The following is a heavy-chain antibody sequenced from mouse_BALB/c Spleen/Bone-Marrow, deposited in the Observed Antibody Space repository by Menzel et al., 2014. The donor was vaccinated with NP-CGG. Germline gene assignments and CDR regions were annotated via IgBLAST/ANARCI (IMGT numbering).Heavy chain of an antibody. CDR3: ARILILRYWYFDV. CDR1: GFNIKDTY. Sequence: EVKVVESGAELVKPGASVKLSCTASGFNIKDTYMHWVKQRPEQGLEWIGRIDPANGNTKYDPKFQGKATITADTSSNTAYLQLSSLTSEDTAVYYCARILILRYWYFDVWGAGTTVTVSS. J-gene: IGHJ1*01. D-gene: IGHD1-1*01. CDR2: IDPANGNT. V-gene: IGHV14-3*02.